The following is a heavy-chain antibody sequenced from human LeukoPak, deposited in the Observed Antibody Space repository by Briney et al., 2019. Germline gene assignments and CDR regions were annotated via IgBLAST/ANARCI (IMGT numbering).Heavy chain of an antibody. CDR1: GYTFTGYY. Sequence: ASVKVSCTASGYTFTGYYMHWVRQAPGQGLEWMGWINPNSGGTNYAQKFQGRVTMTRDTSISTAYMELSRLRSDDTAVYYCARDHYDFSENYYGMDVWGQGTTVTVSS. J-gene: IGHJ6*02. D-gene: IGHD3-3*01. CDR3: ARDHYDFSENYYGMDV. CDR2: INPNSGGT. V-gene: IGHV1-2*02.